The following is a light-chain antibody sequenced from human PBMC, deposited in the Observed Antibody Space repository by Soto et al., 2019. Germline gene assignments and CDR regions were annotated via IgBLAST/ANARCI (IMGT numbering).Light chain of an antibody. CDR2: AAY. V-gene: IGKV1-39*01. CDR1: QTINIH. CDR3: KQSYSVPIT. Sequence: DIQMAQSPSSLSASVGDRVTITCRASQTINIHLNWYQQKSGKAPKFLIHAAYNLQSGVQSRFSGSGSGTEFTLTIKSLQPGDFATYYCKQSYSVPITFGQGTRLEIK. J-gene: IGKJ5*01.